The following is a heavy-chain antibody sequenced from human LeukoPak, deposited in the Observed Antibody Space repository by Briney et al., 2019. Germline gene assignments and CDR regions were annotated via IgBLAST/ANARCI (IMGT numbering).Heavy chain of an antibody. CDR1: GGSISSSNW. Sequence: SGTLSLTCAVSGGSISSSNWWSWVRQPPGKGLEGIGEIYHSGSTNYNPSLKSRVTISVDKSKNQFSLKLSSVTAADTAVYYCARDAPRGYCSGGSCYVGSMDYYYYYMDVWGKGTTVTVSS. V-gene: IGHV4-4*02. D-gene: IGHD2-15*01. J-gene: IGHJ6*03. CDR3: ARDAPRGYCSGGSCYVGSMDYYYYYMDV. CDR2: IYHSGST.